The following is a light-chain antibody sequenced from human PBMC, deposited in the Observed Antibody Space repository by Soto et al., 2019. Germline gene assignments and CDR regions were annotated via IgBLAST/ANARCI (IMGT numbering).Light chain of an antibody. Sequence: IVMTQSPATVSVSPGESATLSCRASQSVSSNLAWYQHKPGQAPRLLIYGASTRATGIPARFSGSGSGTEFALTISSLQSEDFAIYYCQHYNNWSSFGQGTRLEIK. CDR2: GAS. CDR1: QSVSSN. V-gene: IGKV3-15*01. J-gene: IGKJ5*01. CDR3: QHYNNWSS.